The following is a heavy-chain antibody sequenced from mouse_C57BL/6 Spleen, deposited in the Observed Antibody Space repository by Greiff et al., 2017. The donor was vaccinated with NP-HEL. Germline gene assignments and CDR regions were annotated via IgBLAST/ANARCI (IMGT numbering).Heavy chain of an antibody. CDR2: IRNKANGYTT. V-gene: IGHV7-3*01. CDR3: ARHYYGSSYVPYAMDY. J-gene: IGHJ4*01. Sequence: EVQGVESGGGLVQPGGSLSLSCAASGFTFTDYYMSWVRQPPGKALEWLGFIRNKANGYTTEYSASVKGRFTISRDNSQSILYLQMNALRAEDSATYYCARHYYGSSYVPYAMDYWGQGTSVTVSS. CDR1: GFTFTDYY. D-gene: IGHD1-1*01.